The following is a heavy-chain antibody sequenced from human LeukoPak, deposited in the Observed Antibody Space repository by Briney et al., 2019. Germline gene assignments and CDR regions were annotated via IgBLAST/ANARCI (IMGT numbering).Heavy chain of an antibody. CDR1: GYTFTSYG. V-gene: IGHV1-18*01. D-gene: IGHD2-15*01. CDR2: ISAYNGNT. J-gene: IGHJ5*02. Sequence: ASVKVSCKASGYTFTSYGISWVRQAPGQGLEWMGWISAYNGNTNYAQKLQGRVTITTDTSTSTAYMELRSLRSDDTAVYYCARDLRIVVVVAATGNWFDPWGQGTLVTVSS. CDR3: ARDLRIVVVVAATGNWFDP.